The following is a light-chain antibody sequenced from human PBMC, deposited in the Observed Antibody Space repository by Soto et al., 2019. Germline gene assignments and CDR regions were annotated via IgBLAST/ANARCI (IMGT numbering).Light chain of an antibody. CDR3: QQRSNWPWT. V-gene: IGKV3-11*01. CDR1: QSVRNY. Sequence: EIVLTQSPATLSLSPGERATLSCRASQSVRNYLAWYQQKPGQAPRLLIYDASNRATGIPGRFSDSGSGTDFTLTISTLEPEDFAVYYCQQRSNWPWTFGQGTKVEIK. J-gene: IGKJ1*01. CDR2: DAS.